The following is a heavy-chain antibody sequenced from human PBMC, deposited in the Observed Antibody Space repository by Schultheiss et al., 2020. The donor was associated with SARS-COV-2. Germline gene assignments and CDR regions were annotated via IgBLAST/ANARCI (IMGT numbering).Heavy chain of an antibody. CDR3: ARDLGLPAYYYGMDV. V-gene: IGHV4-34*01. CDR1: GGSFSGCF. J-gene: IGHJ6*02. CDR2: IYHSGST. Sequence: SETLSLTCAVYGGSFSGCFWSWIRQPPGKGLEWIGTIYHSGSTYYNPSLKSRVTMSVDTSKNQFSLKLSSVTAADTAVYYCARDLGLPAYYYGMDVWGQGTTVTVSS. D-gene: IGHD5/OR15-5a*01.